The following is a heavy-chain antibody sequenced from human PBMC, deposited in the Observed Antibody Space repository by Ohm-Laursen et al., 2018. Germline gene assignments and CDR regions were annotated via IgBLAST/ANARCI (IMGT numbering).Heavy chain of an antibody. CDR1: GFTFSNYA. CDR3: ARSNWKDY. V-gene: IGHV3-9*01. CDR2: ISWDSDSI. Sequence: SLRLSCTAPGFTFSNYAMHWVRQVPGKGLEWVSGISWDSDSIGYADSVKGRFTISRDNARNTLYLQMNSLRAEDTAVYYCARSNWKDYWGQGTLVTVSS. J-gene: IGHJ4*02. D-gene: IGHD1-20*01.